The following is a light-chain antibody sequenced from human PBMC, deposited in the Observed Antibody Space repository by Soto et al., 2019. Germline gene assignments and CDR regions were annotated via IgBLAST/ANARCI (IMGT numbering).Light chain of an antibody. CDR1: SSDVGSYKF. Sequence: QSALTQPASVSESPGQSITISCTGTSSDVGSYKFVSWYQQHPGKAPKLIVYEGSKRPSGVSNRFSGSKSGNTASLTISGLQADDEADYYCCSYAGSSNVFXTGTKVTVL. CDR3: CSYAGSSNV. CDR2: EGS. V-gene: IGLV2-23*03. J-gene: IGLJ1*01.